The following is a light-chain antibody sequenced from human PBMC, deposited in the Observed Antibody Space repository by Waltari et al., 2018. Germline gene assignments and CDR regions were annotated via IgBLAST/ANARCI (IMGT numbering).Light chain of an antibody. CDR2: STS. V-gene: IGLV7-43*01. CDR3: LLYYGGPWV. CDR1: TGAVTSDYY. J-gene: IGLJ3*02. Sequence: QTVVTQEPSLTVSPGGTVTLTCASSTGAVTSDYYPNWFQQKPGQAPRARIHSTSGRYPWTPTRFSGSLHGDKAALTLSGVQPEDEADYYCLLYYGGPWVFGGGTKVTVL.